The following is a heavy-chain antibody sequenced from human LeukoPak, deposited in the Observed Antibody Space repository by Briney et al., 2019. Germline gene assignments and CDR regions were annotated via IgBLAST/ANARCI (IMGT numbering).Heavy chain of an antibody. CDR1: GGTFSSYA. CDR3: AREPPQSSSGWYNWFDP. D-gene: IGHD6-19*01. J-gene: IGHJ5*02. Sequence: SVKVSCKASGGTFSSYAISWVRQAPGQGLEWMGGIIPIFGTANYAQKFQGRVTITTDESTSTAYMELSSLRSEDAAVYYCAREPPQSSSGWYNWFDPWGQGTLVTVSS. CDR2: IIPIFGTA. V-gene: IGHV1-69*05.